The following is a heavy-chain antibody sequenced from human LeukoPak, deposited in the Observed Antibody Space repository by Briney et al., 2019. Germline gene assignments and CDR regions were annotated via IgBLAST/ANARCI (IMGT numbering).Heavy chain of an antibody. Sequence: PSETLSLTCTVSGGSISSGGYYWSWIRQPPGKGLEWIGYIYHSGSTYYNPSLKSRVTISVDRSKNQFSLKLSSVTAADTAVYYCARLNSSGWTFDYWGQGTLVTVSS. V-gene: IGHV4-30-2*01. J-gene: IGHJ4*02. CDR1: GGSISSGGYY. CDR3: ARLNSSGWTFDY. CDR2: IYHSGST. D-gene: IGHD6-19*01.